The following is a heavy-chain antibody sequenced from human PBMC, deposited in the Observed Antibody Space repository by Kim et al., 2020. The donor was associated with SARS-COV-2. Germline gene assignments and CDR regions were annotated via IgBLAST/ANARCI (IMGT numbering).Heavy chain of an antibody. CDR1: GLNVSKNY. J-gene: IGHJ6*02. CDR3: ARDSPPSWYYEGERSGFPPYYGMDV. V-gene: IGHV3-66*01. CDR2: IHSGGGT. Sequence: GGSLRLSCAASGLNVSKNYMNWVRQAPGKGLEWVSVIHSGGGTYYADSVKGRFIISRDNLKNTLYLQMNSLRAEDTAVYYCARDSPPSWYYEGERSGFPPYYGMDVWGQGTTVTVSS. D-gene: IGHD3-22*01.